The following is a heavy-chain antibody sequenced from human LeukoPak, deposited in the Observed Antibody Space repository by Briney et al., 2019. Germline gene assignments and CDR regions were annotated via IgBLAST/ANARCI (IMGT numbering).Heavy chain of an antibody. D-gene: IGHD3-16*02. CDR3: ARDGRNQGYLRFDP. V-gene: IGHV1-24*01. Sequence: GASVKVSCKVSGYTLTELSMHWVRQAPGKGLEWMGGFDPEDGETIYAQKFQGRVTMTRDTSTSTVYMELSSLRSEDTAVYYCARDGRNQGYLRFDPWGQGTLVTVSS. CDR1: GYTLTELS. CDR2: FDPEDGET. J-gene: IGHJ5*02.